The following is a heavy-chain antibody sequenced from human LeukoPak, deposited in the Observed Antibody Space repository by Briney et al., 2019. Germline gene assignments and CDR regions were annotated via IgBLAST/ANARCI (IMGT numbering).Heavy chain of an antibody. V-gene: IGHV1-69*04. D-gene: IGHD2-2*01. CDR3: ARDRGGYCSSTSCYYWFDP. J-gene: IGHJ5*02. CDR2: IIPILGIA. Sequence: ASVKVSCKASGGTFSSYTISWVRQAPGQGLEWMGRIIPILGIANYAQKFQGRVTITADKSTSTAYMELNSLRSEDTAVYYCARDRGGYCSSTSCYYWFDPWGQGTLVTVSS. CDR1: GGTFSSYT.